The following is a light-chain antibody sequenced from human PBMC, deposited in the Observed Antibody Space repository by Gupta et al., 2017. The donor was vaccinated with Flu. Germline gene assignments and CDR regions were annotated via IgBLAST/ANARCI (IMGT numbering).Light chain of an antibody. Sequence: SYELTQPPSVSVSPGQTASITCSGDKLGDKYACWYQQTPGQSPVLVIHEDTKRPSGIPERFSGSNSGNTATLTISGAQAMDEADYYCQAWDSTTFWVFGGGTKLTVL. J-gene: IGLJ3*02. CDR3: QAWDSTTFWV. CDR2: EDT. CDR1: KLGDKY. V-gene: IGLV3-1*01.